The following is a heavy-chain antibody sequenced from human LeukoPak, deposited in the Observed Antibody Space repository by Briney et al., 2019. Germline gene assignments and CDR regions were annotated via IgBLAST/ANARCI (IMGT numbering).Heavy chain of an antibody. CDR2: IYSGGST. CDR1: GFTVSSNY. CDR3: ARGWRSSSWYVVEWFDP. D-gene: IGHD6-13*01. V-gene: IGHV3-66*01. Sequence: GGSLRLSCAASGFTVSSNYMSWVRQAPGKGLEWVSVIYSGGSTYYADSVKGRFTISRDNSKNTLYLQMNSLRAEDTAVYYCARGWRSSSWYVVEWFDPWGQETLVTVSS. J-gene: IGHJ5*02.